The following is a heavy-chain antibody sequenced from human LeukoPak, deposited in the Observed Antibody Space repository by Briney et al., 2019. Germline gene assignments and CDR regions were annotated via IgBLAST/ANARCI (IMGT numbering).Heavy chain of an antibody. V-gene: IGHV3-30*02. Sequence: PGGSLRLSCAASGFTFSDYSMHWVRQVPGKGLNWVAFIRYDGNNKYYADSVKGRFTISRDNSKNMLYLEMNSLSTEDTAVYYCARYSGYDFYYYYYMDVWGKGTTVTISS. J-gene: IGHJ6*03. D-gene: IGHD5-12*01. CDR3: ARYSGYDFYYYYYMDV. CDR1: GFTFSDYS. CDR2: IRYDGNNK.